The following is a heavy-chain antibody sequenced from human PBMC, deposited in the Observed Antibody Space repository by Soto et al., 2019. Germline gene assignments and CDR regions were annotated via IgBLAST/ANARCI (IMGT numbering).Heavy chain of an antibody. CDR1: GFTFSSYF. CDR3: ARLQDCGGDCYHN. Sequence: EVQLVESGGGLVQPGGSLRLSCAASGFTFSSYFMHWVRQAPGKGLAWVSRINSDGSSTNYADSVKGRFTISRDNAKNTLYLQMNSLRAEDTGVYYCARLQDCGGDCYHNWGQGTLVTVSS. D-gene: IGHD2-21*02. CDR2: INSDGSST. V-gene: IGHV3-74*01. J-gene: IGHJ4*02.